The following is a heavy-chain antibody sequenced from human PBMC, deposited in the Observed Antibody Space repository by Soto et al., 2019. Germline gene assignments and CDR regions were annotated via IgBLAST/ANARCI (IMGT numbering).Heavy chain of an antibody. J-gene: IGHJ6*03. CDR2: LSGSAGST. V-gene: IGHV3-23*01. Sequence: PGGSLRLSCAASGFTFSSSAMSWVRQAPGKGLEWVSTLSGSAGSTYYADSVKGRFTISRDNSKNTLYLQMNSLRGEDTAVYYCARHNGDYYYYYMDVWGTGTTVTVSS. D-gene: IGHD4-17*01. CDR1: GFTFSSSA. CDR3: ARHNGDYYYYYMDV.